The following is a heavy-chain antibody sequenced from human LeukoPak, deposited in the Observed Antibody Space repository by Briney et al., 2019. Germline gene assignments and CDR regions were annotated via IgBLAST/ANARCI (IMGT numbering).Heavy chain of an antibody. Sequence: GGSLRLSCAASGFTFSSYAIHWVRQAPGKGLEWVAVISYDGSNKYYADSVKGRFTISRDNSKNTLYLQMNSLKASDTAMNYCARGSSWYRFFFDYWGQGTLVTVSS. D-gene: IGHD6-13*01. J-gene: IGHJ4*02. V-gene: IGHV3-30*04. CDR3: ARGSSWYRFFFDY. CDR1: GFTFSSYA. CDR2: ISYDGSNK.